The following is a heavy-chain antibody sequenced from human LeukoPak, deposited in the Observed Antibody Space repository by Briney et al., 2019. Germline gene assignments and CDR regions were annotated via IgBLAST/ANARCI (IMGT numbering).Heavy chain of an antibody. CDR3: ASQLITGTTNYYFDY. J-gene: IGHJ4*02. Sequence: PSETLSLTSTVSGGSISSSSYYWGWIRQPPGKRLEWIGSIYYSGSTYYNPSLKSRVTISVDTSKNQFSLKLSSVTAADTAVYYCASQLITGTTNYYFDYWGQGTLVTVSS. CDR1: GGSISSSSYY. CDR2: IYYSGST. D-gene: IGHD1-7*01. V-gene: IGHV4-39*01.